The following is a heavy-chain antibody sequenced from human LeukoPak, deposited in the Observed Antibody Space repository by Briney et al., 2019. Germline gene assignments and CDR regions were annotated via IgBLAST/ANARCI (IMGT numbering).Heavy chain of an antibody. CDR3: ARVSVPAAIRPSDY. CDR2: ISAYNGNT. Sequence: ASVKVSCKVSGGTFSSYGISWVRQAPGQGLEWMGWISAYNGNTNYAQKLQGRVTMTTDTSTSTAYMELRSLRSDDTAVYHCARVSVPAAIRPSDYWGRGTLVTVSS. CDR1: GGTFSSYG. J-gene: IGHJ4*02. V-gene: IGHV1-18*01. D-gene: IGHD2-2*02.